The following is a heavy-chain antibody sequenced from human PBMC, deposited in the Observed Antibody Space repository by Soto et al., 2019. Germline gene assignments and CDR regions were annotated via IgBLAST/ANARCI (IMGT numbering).Heavy chain of an antibody. Sequence: GASVKVSCKVSGHTLTELSMHWLRQAPGKGLEWMGRFNPEDGETIFAQKFQGRVTMTEDTSTDTAYMELSSLRSEDTAVYYCAIMYYYGSGEGYWGQAPLVTVSS. J-gene: IGHJ4*02. D-gene: IGHD3-10*01. CDR2: FNPEDGET. V-gene: IGHV1-24*01. CDR3: AIMYYYGSGEGY. CDR1: GHTLTELS.